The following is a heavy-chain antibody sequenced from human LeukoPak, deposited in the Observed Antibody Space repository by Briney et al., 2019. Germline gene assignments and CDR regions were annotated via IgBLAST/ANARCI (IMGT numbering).Heavy chain of an antibody. CDR3: ARDSGGFLEV. J-gene: IGHJ4*02. D-gene: IGHD4-23*01. Sequence: GGSLRLSCAASGFTFSSYWMHWVRQAPGEGLVWVARITSDGSSTSHADSVKGRFTISRDNAKNTLYLQMNSLRAEDTAVYYCARDSGGFLEVWGQGTLVTVSS. CDR1: GFTFSSYW. CDR2: ITSDGSST. V-gene: IGHV3-74*01.